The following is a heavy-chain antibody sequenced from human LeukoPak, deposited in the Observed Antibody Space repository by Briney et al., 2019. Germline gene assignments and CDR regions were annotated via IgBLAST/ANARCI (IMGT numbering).Heavy chain of an antibody. Sequence: GGSLRLSCAASGFTFSDYYMSWIRQAPGKGLEWVSYISSSGSTIYYADSVKGRFTISRDNAKNSLYLQMNSLRDEDTAVYYCARDSSDAYNPEPGYWGQGTLVTVSS. V-gene: IGHV3-11*04. D-gene: IGHD1-1*01. CDR1: GFTFSDYY. CDR3: ARDSSDAYNPEPGY. J-gene: IGHJ4*02. CDR2: ISSSGSTI.